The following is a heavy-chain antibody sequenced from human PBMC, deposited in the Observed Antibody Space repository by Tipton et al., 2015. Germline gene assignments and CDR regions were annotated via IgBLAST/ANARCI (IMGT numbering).Heavy chain of an antibody. CDR2: ISYNGST. V-gene: IGHV4-30-4*01. J-gene: IGHJ4*02. Sequence: TLSLTCTVSGGSISSGGYYWSWIRQPPGKGLEWIGHISYNGSTCCNPSLKSRLTTSIDTSKNQFSLKLNSVTAADAAMYYCASRDWLLHHFDYWGQGTLVTVSS. CDR1: GGSISSGGYY. D-gene: IGHD6-19*01. CDR3: ASRDWLLHHFDY.